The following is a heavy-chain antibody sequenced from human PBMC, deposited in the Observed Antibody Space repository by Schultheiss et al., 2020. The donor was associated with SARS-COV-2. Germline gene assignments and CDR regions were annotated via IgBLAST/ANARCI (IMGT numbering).Heavy chain of an antibody. V-gene: IGHV3-30*04. CDR3: ARGPSAPNYLYFYAMDV. Sequence: GGSLRLSCAASGFAFSSYAMHWVRQAPGKGLEWVALISHDGSKKYDADSVKGRFIISRDNSKNTLYLEMNSLRAEDTALYYCARGPSAPNYLYFYAMDVWGQGTTVTVSS. CDR1: GFAFSSYA. J-gene: IGHJ6*02. CDR2: ISHDGSKK. D-gene: IGHD1-1*01.